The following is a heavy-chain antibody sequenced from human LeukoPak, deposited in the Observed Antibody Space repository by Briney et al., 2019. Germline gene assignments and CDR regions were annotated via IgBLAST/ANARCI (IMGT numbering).Heavy chain of an antibody. D-gene: IGHD5-18*01. J-gene: IGHJ4*02. CDR3: AKPLQRYPTYYFDY. V-gene: IGHV3-23*01. Sequence: GGSLRLSCAASGFTFSSYAMSWVRQAPGKGLEWVSTISGSGGSTYYADSVKGRFTISRDNSKNTLYLQMNSLRAEDTAVYYCAKPLQRYPTYYFDYWGQGTLVTVSS. CDR2: ISGSGGST. CDR1: GFTFSSYA.